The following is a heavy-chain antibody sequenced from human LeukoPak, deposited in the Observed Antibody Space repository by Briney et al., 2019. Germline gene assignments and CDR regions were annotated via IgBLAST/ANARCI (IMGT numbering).Heavy chain of an antibody. CDR1: GGSFSGHY. D-gene: IGHD2-15*01. V-gene: IGHV4-34*01. J-gene: IGHJ4*02. CDR3: ARASFCISGGSCYWDY. Sequence: SETLSLTCAVYGGSFSGHYWSWVRQPPGKGLEWIGEIHEIGNTRYNPSLKSRVTISVDTSKNQFSLKLTSLTAADTAVYYCARASFCISGGSCYWDYWGQGILVTVS. CDR2: IHEIGNT.